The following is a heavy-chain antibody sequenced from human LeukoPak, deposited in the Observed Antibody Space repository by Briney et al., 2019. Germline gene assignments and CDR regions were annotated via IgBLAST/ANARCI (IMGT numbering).Heavy chain of an antibody. J-gene: IGHJ4*02. Sequence: GGSLRLSCTASGFTFSGYSMNWIRQAPGKGLEWVSSFGTRSTSIYHAGSVKGRFAISRDNAKNSLYLQMNSLRAEDTAVYYCAREAVADTFYFDYWGQGTLVTVSS. D-gene: IGHD6-19*01. CDR2: FGTRSTSI. V-gene: IGHV3-21*01. CDR3: AREAVADTFYFDY. CDR1: GFTFSGYS.